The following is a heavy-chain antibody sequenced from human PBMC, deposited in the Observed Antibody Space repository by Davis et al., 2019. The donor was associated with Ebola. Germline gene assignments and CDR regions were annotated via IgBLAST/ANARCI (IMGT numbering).Heavy chain of an antibody. V-gene: IGHV3-23*01. CDR1: GFSFISYA. Sequence: GGSLRLSCAASGFSFISYAMAWVRQTPGKGLEWVAGISGSGGTTYFAESVKGRFTISRDNSKNIVFLQMTSLRAEDTAVYYCARGDFYYGVDVWGQGTTVTVSS. J-gene: IGHJ6*02. CDR3: ARGDFYYGVDV. CDR2: ISGSGGTT.